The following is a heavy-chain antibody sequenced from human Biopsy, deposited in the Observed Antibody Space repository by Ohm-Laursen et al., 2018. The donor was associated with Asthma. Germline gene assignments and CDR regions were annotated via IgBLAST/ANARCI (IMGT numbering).Heavy chain of an antibody. V-gene: IGHV2-70*04. CDR2: IDWEEDK. J-gene: IGHJ4*02. CDR3: TRHNDY. CDR1: GFSLSSSGAN. Sequence: TTQTLTLTCSFSGFSLSSSGANVNWIRQPPGKALEWLARIDWEEDKFYSTSLRTRLTISKGSSEDPVVLTMTNMGPVDTATYYCTRHNDYWGPGILVTVSS. D-gene: IGHD1-14*01.